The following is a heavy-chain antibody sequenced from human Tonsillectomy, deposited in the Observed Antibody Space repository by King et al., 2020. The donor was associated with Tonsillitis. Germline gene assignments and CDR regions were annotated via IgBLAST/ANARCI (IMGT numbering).Heavy chain of an antibody. CDR2: IKSKSAGGAI. CDR1: GFTFIYAY. V-gene: IGHV3-15*01. CDR3: TTDNDGPGPWLPGGLN. D-gene: IGHD6-19*01. J-gene: IGHJ4*02. Sequence: VQLVESGGGLVEPGESLRLSCAASGFTFIYAYMNWVRQAPGKGLEWVGRIKSKSAGGAIDYAAPVKGRFTISRDDSKDMLHLQMNALKAEDTAVYYCTTDNDGPGPWLPGGLNWGQGTLVTVSS.